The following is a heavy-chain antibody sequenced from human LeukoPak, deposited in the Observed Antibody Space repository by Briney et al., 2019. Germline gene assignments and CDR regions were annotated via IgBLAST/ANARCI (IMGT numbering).Heavy chain of an antibody. J-gene: IGHJ1*01. CDR2: IYNSGST. D-gene: IGHD2-15*01. CDR3: ARDSSLYCSGGSCYQYFQH. V-gene: IGHV4-59*01. Sequence: SETLSLTCTVSGGSISSYYRSWIRQPPGKGLEWIGYIYNSGSTNYNPSLKSRVTISVDTSKHQFSLKLNSVTAADTAVYYCARDSSLYCSGGSCYQYFQHWGQGTLVTVSS. CDR1: GGSISSYY.